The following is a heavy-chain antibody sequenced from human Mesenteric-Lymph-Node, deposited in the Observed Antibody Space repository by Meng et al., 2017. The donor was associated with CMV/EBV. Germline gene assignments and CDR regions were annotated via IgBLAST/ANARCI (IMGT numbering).Heavy chain of an antibody. CDR1: GYTFTNYY. CDR3: ARDNYLVPGASPVDF. CDR2: INPNTGGT. V-gene: IGHV1-2*02. J-gene: IGHJ4*02. Sequence: ASVKVSCKSSGYTFTNYYMHWVRQAPGQGLEWMGWINPNTGGTNYAQNFQGRVTMTRDTSISTAYMELSNLRSDDTAVYFCARDNYLVPGASPVDFWGQGTLVTVSS. D-gene: IGHD3-10*01.